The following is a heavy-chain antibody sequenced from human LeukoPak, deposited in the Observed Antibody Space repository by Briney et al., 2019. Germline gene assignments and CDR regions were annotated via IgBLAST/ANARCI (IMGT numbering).Heavy chain of an antibody. V-gene: IGHV4-39*01. CDR1: GDSISSSSYY. CDR3: ARQIYSSGGYLHFDP. Sequence: PSETLSLTCTVSGDSISSSSYYWGWIRQPPGKGLEWIGRIYYSGSTSYNPSLKSRVTISVDTSKNQFSLKLSSVTAADTAVYYCARQIYSSGGYLHFDPWGQGTLVTVSS. CDR2: IYYSGST. J-gene: IGHJ5*02. D-gene: IGHD6-25*01.